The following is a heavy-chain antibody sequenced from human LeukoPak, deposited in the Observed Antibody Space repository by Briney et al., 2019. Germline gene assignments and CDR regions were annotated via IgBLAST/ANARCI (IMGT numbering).Heavy chain of an antibody. CDR3: ARAAARLGFDY. Sequence: ASAKVSCKASGYTFTSYYMHWVRQAPGQGLEWMGIINPSGGSTSYAQKFQGRVTMTRDTSTSTVYMELSSLRSEDTAVYYCARAAARLGFDYWGQGTLVTVSS. V-gene: IGHV1-46*01. CDR1: GYTFTSYY. J-gene: IGHJ4*02. D-gene: IGHD6-6*01. CDR2: INPSGGST.